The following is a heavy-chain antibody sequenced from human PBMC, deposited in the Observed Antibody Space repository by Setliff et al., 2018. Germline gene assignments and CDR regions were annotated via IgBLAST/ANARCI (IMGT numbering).Heavy chain of an antibody. Sequence: GGSLRLSCAAPGFTFRNYGIHWVRQAPGKGLEWVALIRYGGRSEYADSVKGRFSMSRDNSKNTLYLQMNSLRTEDTAVYYCATDGVQNYNLDYWGQGTLVTVSS. V-gene: IGHV3-30*02. D-gene: IGHD1-1*01. J-gene: IGHJ4*02. CDR1: GFTFRNYG. CDR3: ATDGVQNYNLDY. CDR2: IRYGGRSE.